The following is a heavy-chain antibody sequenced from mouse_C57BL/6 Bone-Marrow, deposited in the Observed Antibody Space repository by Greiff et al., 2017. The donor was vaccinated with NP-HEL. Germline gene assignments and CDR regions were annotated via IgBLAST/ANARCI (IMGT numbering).Heavy chain of an antibody. CDR3: ARLNYYGSSFYAMDY. V-gene: IGHV2-9-1*01. D-gene: IGHD1-1*01. J-gene: IGHJ4*01. CDR2: IWPGGGT. Sequence: QVQLKESGPGLVAPSPCLSISCTVSGFSLTSYAISWVRQPPGKGLEWLGVIWPGGGTNYNSAHISRLSISKDNSKSQIFLKMNSMQTDDAARYDCARLNYYGSSFYAMDYWGQGTSVTVSS. CDR1: GFSLTSYA.